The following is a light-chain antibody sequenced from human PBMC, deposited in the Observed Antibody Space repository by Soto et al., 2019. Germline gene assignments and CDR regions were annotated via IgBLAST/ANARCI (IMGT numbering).Light chain of an antibody. Sequence: EIVLTQSPATLSLSPGDRATLSCRASQRIGTYLAWYQQKAGQAPSLLIYDTSNRATGIPTRFSGSGSGTDFTFTISRLEPEDFAVYFCQHRSNSPPTWTFGQGTKVEIK. V-gene: IGKV3-11*01. CDR3: QHRSNSPPTWT. CDR1: QRIGTY. J-gene: IGKJ1*01. CDR2: DTS.